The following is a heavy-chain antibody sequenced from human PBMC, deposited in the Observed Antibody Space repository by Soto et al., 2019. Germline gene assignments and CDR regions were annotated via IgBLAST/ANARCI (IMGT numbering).Heavy chain of an antibody. CDR3: ARGSFGGKHRTGWSYFFDS. Sequence: SLRLSCAASGFTFNDHYIDWVRQAPGKGLEGVGRTKNKANSYTTEYAASVKGRFIISRDDSKNSLYLQMNSLKTDDTAVYYSARGSFGGKHRTGWSYFFDSWGQGTLVTVSS. J-gene: IGHJ4*02. D-gene: IGHD6-19*01. V-gene: IGHV3-72*01. CDR2: TKNKANSYTT. CDR1: GFTFNDHY.